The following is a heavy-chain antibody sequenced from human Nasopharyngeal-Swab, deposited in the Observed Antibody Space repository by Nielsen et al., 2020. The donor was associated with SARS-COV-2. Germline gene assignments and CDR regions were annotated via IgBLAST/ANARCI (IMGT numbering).Heavy chain of an antibody. CDR3: ARDSSSWHY. V-gene: IGHV4-59*01. Sequence: SETLSLTCTVSGGSIKSYYWSWVRQPPGKGLEWIGNFFYSGTPNYNPSLKSRVTISVDAPRNQFSLRLNSVTSADTAMYYCARDSSSWHYWGQGTLVTVSS. D-gene: IGHD6-13*01. CDR1: GGSIKSYY. J-gene: IGHJ4*02. CDR2: FFYSGTP.